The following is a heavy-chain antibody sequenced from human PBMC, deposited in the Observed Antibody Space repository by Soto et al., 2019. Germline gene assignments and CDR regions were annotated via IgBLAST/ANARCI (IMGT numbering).Heavy chain of an antibody. D-gene: IGHD3-22*01. CDR1: GGSISSGGYS. Sequence: QLQLQESGSGLVKPSQTLSLTCAVSGGSISSGGYSWSWIRQPPGKGLEWIGYIYHSGSTYYNPSLKSRVTISVDRSKNQFSLKLSSVTAADTAVYYCAREAWDYYDSSGYYFPSWFDPWGQGTLVTVSS. CDR2: IYHSGST. CDR3: AREAWDYYDSSGYYFPSWFDP. V-gene: IGHV4-30-2*01. J-gene: IGHJ5*02.